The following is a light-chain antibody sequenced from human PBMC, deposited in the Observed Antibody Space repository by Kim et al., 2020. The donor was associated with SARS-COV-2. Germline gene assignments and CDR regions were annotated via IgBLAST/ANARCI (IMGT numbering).Light chain of an antibody. J-gene: IGLJ2*01. Sequence: GQKVTIPCSGSSPNIGNNYVSWYQQLPGTAPKLLIYDNNKRPSGIPDRFSGSKSGTSATLGITGLQTGDEADYYCGTWDSSLSAVVFGGGTQLTVL. V-gene: IGLV1-51*01. CDR1: SPNIGNNY. CDR3: GTWDSSLSAVV. CDR2: DNN.